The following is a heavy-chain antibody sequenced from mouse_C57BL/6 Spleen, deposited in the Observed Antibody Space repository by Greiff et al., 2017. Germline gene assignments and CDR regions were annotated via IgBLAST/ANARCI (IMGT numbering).Heavy chain of an antibody. CDR2: INPNTGGT. J-gene: IGHJ3*01. CDR1: GYSFTGYY. D-gene: IGHD1-3*01. V-gene: IGHV1-42*01. Sequence: VQLQQSGPELVKPGASVKISCKASGYSFTGYYMNWVKQSPEKSLEWIGEINPNTGGTTYNQKFKAKATLTVDKSSSTAYMQLTSLTSEDPAVYYCARSGSKAWFACWGQGTLVTVSA. CDR3: ARSGSKAWFAC.